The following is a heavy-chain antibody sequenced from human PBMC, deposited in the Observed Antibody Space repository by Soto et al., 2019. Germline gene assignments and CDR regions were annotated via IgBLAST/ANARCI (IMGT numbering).Heavy chain of an antibody. CDR2: FDPEDGET. J-gene: IGHJ3*02. CDR1: GYTLTELS. CDR3: ATARRDMIVVVIDAFDI. V-gene: IGHV1-24*01. D-gene: IGHD3-22*01. Sequence: ASVKVSCKVSGYTLTELSMHWVRQAPGKGLEWMGGFDPEDGETIYAQKFQGRVTMTEDTSTDTAYMELSSLRSEDTAVYYCATARRDMIVVVIDAFDIWGQGTMVTVSS.